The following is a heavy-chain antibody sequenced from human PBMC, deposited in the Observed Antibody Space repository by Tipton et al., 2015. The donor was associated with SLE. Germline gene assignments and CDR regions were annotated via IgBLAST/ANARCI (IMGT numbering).Heavy chain of an antibody. J-gene: IGHJ6*03. CDR3: ARGSGRYSSVSYFFYYYMDV. Sequence: TLSLTCTVSGDSITNYYWSWIRQPPGKGLEWIAYIYYSGSTNYNPSLKSRVTISVDTSKNQFSLKLSSVTAADTAVYYCARGSGRYSSVSYFFYYYMDVWGKGTTVTVSS. CDR1: GDSITNYY. D-gene: IGHD6-25*01. CDR2: IYYSGST. V-gene: IGHV4-59*01.